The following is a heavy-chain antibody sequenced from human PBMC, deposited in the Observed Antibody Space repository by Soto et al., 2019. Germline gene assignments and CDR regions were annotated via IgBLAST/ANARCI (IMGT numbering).Heavy chain of an antibody. V-gene: IGHV1-8*01. CDR2: MNPNSGDT. J-gene: IGHJ4*02. D-gene: IGHD4-17*01. CDR3: ARGSQWFAVTTD. Sequence: QVQLVQSGAEVKKPGASVKVSCKASGYTFTSYDINWVRQATGQGLEWMGWMNPNSGDTGYAQKFQGRVTMTRNTSIGTAYMELSSLRSEDTAVYYCARGSQWFAVTTDWGQGTLVTVSS. CDR1: GYTFTSYD.